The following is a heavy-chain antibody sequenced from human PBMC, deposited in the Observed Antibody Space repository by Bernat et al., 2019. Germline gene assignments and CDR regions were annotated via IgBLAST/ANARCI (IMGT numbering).Heavy chain of an antibody. CDR2: IYHSGST. J-gene: IGHJ4*02. CDR1: GGSIGSSDW. D-gene: IGHD5-12*01. CDR3: AKDVRGYSGYDSPDFDY. V-gene: IGHV4-4*01. Sequence: QVQLEESGPGLVKPSGTLSLTCAVSGGSIGSSDWWSWVRQPPGKRLRWIGEIYHSGSTNYMPSLQSRVTISIDKSKNELSLKVTSEIAADTALYCCAKDVRGYSGYDSPDFDYWSEGTLVTVSS.